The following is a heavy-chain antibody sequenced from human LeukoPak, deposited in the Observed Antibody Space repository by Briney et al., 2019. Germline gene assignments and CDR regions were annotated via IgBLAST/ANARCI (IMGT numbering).Heavy chain of an antibody. V-gene: IGHV4-59*01. Sequence: YPSETLSLTCTVSGGSISSYYWSWIRRPPGKGLEWIGTIYYSGSTKNNPSLKSRVTISVDTSKNQFSLKLSSVTAADTAVYYCAREAAGIQLFDYWGQGTLVTVSS. CDR1: GGSISSYY. CDR3: AREAAGIQLFDY. CDR2: IYYSGST. J-gene: IGHJ4*02. D-gene: IGHD5-18*01.